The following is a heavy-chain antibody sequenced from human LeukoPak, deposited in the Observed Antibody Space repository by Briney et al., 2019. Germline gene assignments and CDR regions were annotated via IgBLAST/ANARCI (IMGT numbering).Heavy chain of an antibody. Sequence: PRGSLRLSCAASGFTFSDHYMDWVRQAPGKGLEWVGRIRNKASTYTTQYAASVKGRFTISRDDSKNSLYLQMNSLKTEDTAMYYCARGGSDYTNYYFDYWGQGTLVTVSS. J-gene: IGHJ4*02. CDR3: ARGGSDYTNYYFDY. V-gene: IGHV3-72*01. CDR1: GFTFSDHY. D-gene: IGHD4-11*01. CDR2: IRNKASTYTT.